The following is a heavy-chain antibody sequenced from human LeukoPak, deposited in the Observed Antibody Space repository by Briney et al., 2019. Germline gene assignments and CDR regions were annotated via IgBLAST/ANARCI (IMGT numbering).Heavy chain of an antibody. CDR1: GGSISSSSYY. V-gene: IGHV4-39*01. D-gene: IGHD5/OR15-5a*01. Sequence: SETLSLTCTVSGGSISSSSYYWGWIRQPPGKGLEWIGSIYYSGGTYYNPSLKSRVTISVDTSKNQFSLKLSSVTAADTAVYYCAIYPHPPEKENYYYYYYMDVWGKGTTVTISS. CDR2: IYYSGGT. CDR3: AIYPHPPEKENYYYYYYMDV. J-gene: IGHJ6*03.